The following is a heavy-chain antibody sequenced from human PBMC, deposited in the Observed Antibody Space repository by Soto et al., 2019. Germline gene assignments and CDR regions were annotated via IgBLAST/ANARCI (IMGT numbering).Heavy chain of an antibody. CDR3: AKDRQGIRYFDWFRGDYYYGMDV. CDR1: GFTFSRYG. CDR2: ISYDGSNK. D-gene: IGHD3-9*01. J-gene: IGHJ6*02. V-gene: IGHV3-30*18. Sequence: PGGSLRLSCAASGFTFSRYGMHWVRQAPGKGLEWVAVISYDGSNKYYADSVKGRFTISRDNSKNTLYLQMNSLRAEDTAVYYCAKDRQGIRYFDWFRGDYYYGMDVWGQGTTVTVSS.